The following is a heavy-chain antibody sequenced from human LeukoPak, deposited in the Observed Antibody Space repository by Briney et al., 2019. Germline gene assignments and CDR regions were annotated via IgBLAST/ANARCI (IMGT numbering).Heavy chain of an antibody. Sequence: SETLSLTCTVSGGSISSSSYYWGWIRQPPGKGLEWIGSIYYSGSTYYNPSLKSRVTISVDTSKNQFSLKLSSVTAADTAVYYCARFFDFWSGREGDWGQGTLVTVSS. CDR3: ARFFDFWSGREGD. CDR1: GGSISSSSYY. J-gene: IGHJ4*02. D-gene: IGHD3-3*01. V-gene: IGHV4-39*01. CDR2: IYYSGST.